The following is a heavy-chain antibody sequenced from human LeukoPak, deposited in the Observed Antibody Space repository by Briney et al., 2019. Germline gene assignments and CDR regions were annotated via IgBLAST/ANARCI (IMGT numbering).Heavy chain of an antibody. V-gene: IGHV1-58*01. CDR1: GFTFTSSA. J-gene: IGHJ4*02. D-gene: IGHD3-10*01. CDR3: AADSGRYGSGSYSPGGY. CDR2: IVVGSGNT. Sequence: SVKVSCKASGFTFTSSAVQWVRQARGQRLEWIGWIVVGSGNTNYAQKIQERVTITRDMSTSTAYMELSSLGSEDTAVYYCAADSGRYGSGSYSPGGYWGQGTLVTVSS.